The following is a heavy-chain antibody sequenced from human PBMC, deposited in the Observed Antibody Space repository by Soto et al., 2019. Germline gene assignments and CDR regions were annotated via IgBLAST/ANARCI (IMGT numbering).Heavy chain of an antibody. CDR2: INAVNGNT. CDR1: GGTFSSYA. Sequence: SVKVSCKASGGTFSSYAISWVRQAPGQGLEWMGWINAVNGNTKYAQKFQGRVTITRDTSTSTAYMELSSLRSEDTAVYYCARDRGGWPDYWGQGTLVTVSS. J-gene: IGHJ4*02. V-gene: IGHV1-69*10. CDR3: ARDRGGWPDY. D-gene: IGHD2-15*01.